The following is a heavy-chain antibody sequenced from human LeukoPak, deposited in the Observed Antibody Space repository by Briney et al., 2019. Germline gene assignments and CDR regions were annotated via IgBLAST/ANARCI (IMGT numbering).Heavy chain of an antibody. CDR3: ARGVVPRIAAAGLYYFDY. CDR1: GGTFSSYA. D-gene: IGHD6-13*01. Sequence: GASVKVSCKASGGTFSSYAISWVRQAPGQGLEWMGGIIPIFGTANYAQKFQGRVTITADESTSTAYMELSSLRSEDTAVYYCARGVVPRIAAAGLYYFDYWGQGTLVTVSS. CDR2: IIPIFGTA. J-gene: IGHJ4*02. V-gene: IGHV1-69*13.